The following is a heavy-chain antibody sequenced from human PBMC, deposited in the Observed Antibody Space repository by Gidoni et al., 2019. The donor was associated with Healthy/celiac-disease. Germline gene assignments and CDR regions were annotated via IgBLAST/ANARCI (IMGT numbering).Heavy chain of an antibody. D-gene: IGHD3-3*01. CDR3: ASHHYDFWSGYPYYYYYGMDV. CDR2: IYYSGST. J-gene: IGHJ6*02. V-gene: IGHV4-59*01. Sequence: QVQLQESGPGLVKPSETLSLTSISSYYWSWIRQPPGKGLEWLGYIYYSGSTNYNPSLKSRVTISVDTSKNQFSLKLSSVTAADTAVYYCASHHYDFWSGYPYYYYYGMDVWGQGTTVTVSS. CDR1: ISSYY.